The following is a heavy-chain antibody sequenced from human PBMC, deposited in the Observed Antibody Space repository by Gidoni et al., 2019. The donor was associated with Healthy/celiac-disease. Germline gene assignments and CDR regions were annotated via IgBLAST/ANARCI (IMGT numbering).Heavy chain of an antibody. CDR3: ARDAERGYSYGTNFDY. CDR1: GFTFRTYS. D-gene: IGHD5-18*01. J-gene: IGHJ4*02. V-gene: IGHV3-21*01. CDR2: ISSSSSYI. Sequence: EVQLVESGGGLVKPGGSLRLSCSASGFTFRTYSMNWVRQAPGKGLEWVSSISSSSSYIYYADSVKGRFTISRDNAKNSLYLQMNSLRAEDTAVYYCARDAERGYSYGTNFDYWGQGTLVTVSS.